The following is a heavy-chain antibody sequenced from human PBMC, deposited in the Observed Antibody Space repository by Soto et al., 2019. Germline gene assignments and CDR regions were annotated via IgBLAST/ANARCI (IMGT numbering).Heavy chain of an antibody. V-gene: IGHV4-59*01. J-gene: IGHJ6*02. D-gene: IGHD2-21*02. CDR3: ARDLWGYCGTDCYPLDV. CDR1: GGSISSYY. CDR2: IYYSGST. Sequence: ETLSLTCTVSGGSISSYYWRWIRQPPGKGLEWIGYIYYSGSTNYNPSLKSRVTISVDTSKNQFSLKLSSVTAADTAVYYCARDLWGYCGTDCYPLDVWGQGTTVTVSS.